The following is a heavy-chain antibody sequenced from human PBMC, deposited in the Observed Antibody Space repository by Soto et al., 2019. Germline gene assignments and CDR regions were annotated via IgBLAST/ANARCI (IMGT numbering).Heavy chain of an antibody. CDR1: GFTFIDFG. J-gene: IGHJ5*02. D-gene: IGHD3-16*01. Sequence: GWSLRLSCKSSGFTFIDFGMHWVRQAPGKGLEWVSAIWYDGSYQYYADPVRGRFTTSRDNSNNTLFLQMNSLRVEDTAVYYCARDRLITYGAKIAPDHWGQGALVTVSS. CDR2: IWYDGSYQ. V-gene: IGHV3-33*01. CDR3: ARDRLITYGAKIAPDH.